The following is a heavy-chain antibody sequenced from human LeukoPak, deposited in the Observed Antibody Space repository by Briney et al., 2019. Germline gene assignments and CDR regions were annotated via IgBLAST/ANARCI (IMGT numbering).Heavy chain of an antibody. D-gene: IGHD3-10*01. CDR1: GGSFSGYY. V-gene: IGHV4-34*01. Sequence: SETLSLTCAVYGGSFSGYYWSWIRQPPGKGLEWIGEINHSGSANYNPSLKSRVTISVDTSKNQFSLKLSSVTAADTAVYYCARGFGSSDYWGQGTLVTVSS. CDR3: ARGFGSSDY. CDR2: INHSGSA. J-gene: IGHJ4*02.